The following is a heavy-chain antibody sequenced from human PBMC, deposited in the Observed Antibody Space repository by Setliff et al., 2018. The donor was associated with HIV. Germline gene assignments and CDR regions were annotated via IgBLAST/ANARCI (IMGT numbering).Heavy chain of an antibody. CDR3: ARIKGSWYVDY. D-gene: IGHD6-13*01. CDR1: GFSLTTTGMC. J-gene: IGHJ4*02. V-gene: IGHV2-70*11. Sequence: SGPTLVNPTQPLTLTCIFSGFSLTTTGMCVTWIRQPPGKALEWLARIDWDDDEYYSTSLKTRLTISKDASKNQVALTMTNMDPVDTATYYCARIKGSWYVDYWGQGTLVTV. CDR2: IDWDDDE.